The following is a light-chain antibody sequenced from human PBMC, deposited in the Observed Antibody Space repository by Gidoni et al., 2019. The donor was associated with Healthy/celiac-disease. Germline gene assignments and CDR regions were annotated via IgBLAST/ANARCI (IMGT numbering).Light chain of an antibody. Sequence: EIVLTQSPATLSLSPGERATLSCRASQSVSSYVAWYQQKPGQAPSLLLYDASNRATGIAGRCSGRGSGKDFTLTISSLEDEDVAVYYWQQRSKTEGTFGHGTKVDIK. CDR1: QSVSSY. CDR3: QQRSKTEGT. V-gene: IGKV3-11*01. CDR2: DAS. J-gene: IGKJ3*01.